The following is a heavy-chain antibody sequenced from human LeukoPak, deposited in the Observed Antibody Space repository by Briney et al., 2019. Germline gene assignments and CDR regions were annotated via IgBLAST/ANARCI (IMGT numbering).Heavy chain of an antibody. CDR1: GGSFSDYY. CDR3: VRDRPSYDLWSGYYYEGLEY. CDR2: INHSGST. Sequence: PSETLSLTCAVYGGSFSDYYWTWIRQSPGKGLEWIGEINHSGSTNYNPSLKSRVTISVDTSENQFSLELASVTAADTAVYYCVRDRPSYDLWSGYYYEGLEYWGQGTLVTVSS. V-gene: IGHV4-34*01. J-gene: IGHJ4*02. D-gene: IGHD3-3*01.